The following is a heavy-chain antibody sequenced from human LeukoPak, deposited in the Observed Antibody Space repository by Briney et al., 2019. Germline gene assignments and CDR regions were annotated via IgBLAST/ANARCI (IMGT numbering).Heavy chain of an antibody. V-gene: IGHV3-33*01. Sequence: GGSLRLSCAASGFTFSSYGMHWVRQAPGKGLEWVAVIWYDGSNKYYADSVKGRFTISRDNSKNTLYLQMNSLRAEDTAVYYCARDQEQWLPRGLGYWGQGTLVTVSS. CDR1: GFTFSSYG. CDR3: ARDQEQWLPRGLGY. CDR2: IWYDGSNK. J-gene: IGHJ4*02. D-gene: IGHD6-19*01.